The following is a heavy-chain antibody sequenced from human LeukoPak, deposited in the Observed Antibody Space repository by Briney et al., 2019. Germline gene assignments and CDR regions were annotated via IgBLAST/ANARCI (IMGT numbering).Heavy chain of an antibody. V-gene: IGHV4-61*01. D-gene: IGHD5-18*01. CDR3: ARGRSYGFDFDS. Sequence: SETLSLTCDVSGVSINTCCYYWTWIRQPPGKGLEWIGYKYYSGSTRYNSSLRSRLTISLDTSKNQLSLRLTSVTAADTAVYYCARGRSYGFDFDSCGPGTLVIVSS. CDR2: KYYSGST. CDR1: GVSINTCCYY. J-gene: IGHJ4*02.